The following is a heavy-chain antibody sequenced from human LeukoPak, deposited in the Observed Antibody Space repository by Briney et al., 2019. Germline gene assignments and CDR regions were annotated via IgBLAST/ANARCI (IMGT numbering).Heavy chain of an antibody. CDR2: MGSSGGTI. CDR1: GFTFSDYY. V-gene: IGHV3-11*01. J-gene: IGHJ3*01. D-gene: IGHD3-10*01. CDR3: ARDKDYGSGSDYNEYVFDF. Sequence: GGSLRLSCAASGFTFSDYYMTWIRQAPGKGLEWISYMGSSGGTIYYADSVKGRFTVSRDNAKNSLYLQMNSLRAEDTAVYYCARDKDYGSGSDYNEYVFDFWGQGTMVTVSS.